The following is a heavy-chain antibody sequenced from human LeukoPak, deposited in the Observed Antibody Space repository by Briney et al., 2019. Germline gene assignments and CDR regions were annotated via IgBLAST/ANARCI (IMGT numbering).Heavy chain of an antibody. CDR1: GFTFSSYA. CDR2: ISYDGSNK. V-gene: IGHV3-30-3*01. D-gene: IGHD5-18*01. CDR3: AREASYDDALDY. J-gene: IGHJ4*02. Sequence: PGGSLRLSCAASGFTFSSYAMRWVRQAPGKGLEWVAVISYDGSNKYYADSVKGRFTISRDNSKNTLYLQMNSLRAEDTAVYYRAREASYDDALDYWGQGTLVTVSS.